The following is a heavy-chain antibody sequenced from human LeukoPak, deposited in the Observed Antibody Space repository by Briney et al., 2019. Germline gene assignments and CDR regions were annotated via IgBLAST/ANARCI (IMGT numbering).Heavy chain of an antibody. CDR1: GFPFSSYE. CDR3: AELGITMIGGV. CDR2: ISSSGSTI. J-gene: IGHJ6*04. V-gene: IGHV3-48*03. D-gene: IGHD3-10*02. Sequence: GGSLRLSCAASGFPFSSYEMNWVRQAPGKGLEWVSYISSSGSTIYYADSVKGRFTISRDNAKNSLYLQMNSLRAEDTAVYYCAELGITMIGGVWGKGTTVTISS.